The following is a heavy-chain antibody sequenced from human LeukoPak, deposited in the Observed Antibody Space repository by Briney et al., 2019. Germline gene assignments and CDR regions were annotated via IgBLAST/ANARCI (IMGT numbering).Heavy chain of an antibody. CDR1: RGTFSSYA. V-gene: IGHV1-69*05. D-gene: IGHD3-22*01. J-gene: IGHJ4*02. CDR2: IIPIFGTA. CDR3: ARDGQGYYYDSSGYSD. Sequence: SSVKVSWKASRGTFSSYAISWVRQAPRQGLEWMGRIIPIFGTANYAQKFQGRVTITTDESTSTAYMELSSLRSEDTAVYYCARDGQGYYYDSSGYSDWGQGTLVTVSS.